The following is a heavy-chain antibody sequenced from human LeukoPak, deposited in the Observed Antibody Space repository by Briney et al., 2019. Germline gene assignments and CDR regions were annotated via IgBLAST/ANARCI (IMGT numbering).Heavy chain of an antibody. CDR3: AELGITMIGGV. D-gene: IGHD3-10*02. V-gene: IGHV3-53*01. CDR2: IYSGDTT. J-gene: IGHJ6*04. CDR1: GFTVSDNY. Sequence: GGSLRLSCAVSGFTVSDNYMSWVRQAPGKGLEWVSLIYSGDTTLYADSVKGRFTISRDNAKNSLYLQMNSLRAEDTAVYYCAELGITMIGGVWGKGTTVTISS.